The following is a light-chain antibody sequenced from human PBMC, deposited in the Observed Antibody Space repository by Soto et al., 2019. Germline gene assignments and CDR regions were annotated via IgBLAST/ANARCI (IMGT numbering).Light chain of an antibody. CDR3: QSADSSGTHRV. J-gene: IGLJ3*02. Sequence: SYELTQPPSVSVSPGQTARITCSGDALPKQYAYWYQQKPGQAPVLVIYKDRERPSGLPERFSGSSSGTTVTLTISGVQAEDEADYYCQSADSSGTHRVFGGGTKLTVL. V-gene: IGLV3-25*03. CDR2: KDR. CDR1: ALPKQY.